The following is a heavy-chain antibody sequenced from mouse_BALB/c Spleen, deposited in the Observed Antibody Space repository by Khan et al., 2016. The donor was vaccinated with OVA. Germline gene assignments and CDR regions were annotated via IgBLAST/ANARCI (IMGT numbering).Heavy chain of an antibody. V-gene: IGHV3-2*02. CDR3: ARGNYYGYYFDY. CDR2: IRYSGVT. J-gene: IGHJ2*01. CDR1: GYSITSGYA. D-gene: IGHD1-1*01. Sequence: EVQLQESGPGLVKPSQSLSLTCTVTGYSITSGYAWNWIRQFPGNKLEWMGYIRYSGVTSYTPSLKSRISFTRDTSKNQFFLQLNSVTTEDTATYYCARGNYYGYYFDYWGQGTTLTVSS.